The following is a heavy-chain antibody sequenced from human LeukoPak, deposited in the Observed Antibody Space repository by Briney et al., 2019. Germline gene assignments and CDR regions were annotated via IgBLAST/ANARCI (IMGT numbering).Heavy chain of an antibody. J-gene: IGHJ4*02. D-gene: IGHD3-3*01. V-gene: IGHV3-30*02. CDR1: GFTFSSYG. CDR3: AKDKEGIFWSGYLVYFDY. CDR2: IRYDGSNK. Sequence: GGSLRLSCAASGFTFSSYGMHWVRQAPGKGLEWVAFIRYDGSNKYYADSVKGRFTISRDNSKNTLYLQMNSLRAEDTAVYYCAKDKEGIFWSGYLVYFDYWGQGTLVTVSS.